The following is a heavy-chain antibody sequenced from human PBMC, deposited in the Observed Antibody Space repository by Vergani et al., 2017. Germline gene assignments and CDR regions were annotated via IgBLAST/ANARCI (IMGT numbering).Heavy chain of an antibody. CDR3: AKGLVGTTSLFDY. D-gene: IGHD1-26*01. CDR2: ITWDGGST. V-gene: IGHV3-43D*04. Sequence: EVQLVESGGGLVQPGGSLRLSCAASGFTFSSYSMNWVRQAPGKGLEWVSLITWDGGSTYYADSVKGRFTISRDNSKNSLYLQMSSLRAEDTALYYCAKGLVGTTSLFDYWGQGTLVTVSS. J-gene: IGHJ4*02. CDR1: GFTFSSYS.